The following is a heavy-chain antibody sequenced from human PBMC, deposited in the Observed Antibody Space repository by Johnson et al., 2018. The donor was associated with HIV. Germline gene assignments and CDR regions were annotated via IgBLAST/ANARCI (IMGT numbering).Heavy chain of an antibody. J-gene: IGHJ3*02. Sequence: VQLVESGGGVVQPGRSLRLSCAASGFAFSNHWMSWVRQAPGKGLEWVANIKQDGSEKYYVDSVMGRFTISRDNAKNSLYLQIDSLRAADTAVYYCAREHRRPSRSSSSRSGDAFDIWGQGTMVTVSS. CDR3: AREHRRPSRSSSSRSGDAFDI. CDR1: GFAFSNHW. D-gene: IGHD6-13*01. CDR2: IKQDGSEK. V-gene: IGHV3-7*01.